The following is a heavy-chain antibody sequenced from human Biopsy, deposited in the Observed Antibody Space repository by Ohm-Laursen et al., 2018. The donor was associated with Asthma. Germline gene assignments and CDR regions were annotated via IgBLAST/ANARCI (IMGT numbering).Heavy chain of an antibody. J-gene: IGHJ4*02. CDR2: IDWEEGK. D-gene: IGHD1-14*01. CDR1: GFSLSSSGAN. CDR3: TRHNDY. Sequence: TQTLTLTCSFSGFSLSSSGANVSWIRQPPGKALEWLARIDWEEGKFYSTSLRTRLTISKGSSEDQVVLTMTNMGPVDTATYYCTRHNDYWGPGILVTVSS. V-gene: IGHV2-70*04.